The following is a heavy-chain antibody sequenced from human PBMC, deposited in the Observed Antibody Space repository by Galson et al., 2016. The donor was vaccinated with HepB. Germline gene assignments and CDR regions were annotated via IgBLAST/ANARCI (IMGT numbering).Heavy chain of an antibody. CDR3: ARRSRLNYYDHYNMDV. D-gene: IGHD3-16*01. CDR2: ISFDGKTK. Sequence: SLRLSCAASGFTFSSHGMHWVRQAPGKGLKWVAVISFDGKTKYYADSVKGRLIISRDNSANSLYLQINSLRRDDTAVYYCARRSRLNYYDHYNMDVWGLGTTVIVSS. J-gene: IGHJ6*02. CDR1: GFTFSSHG. V-gene: IGHV3-30*03.